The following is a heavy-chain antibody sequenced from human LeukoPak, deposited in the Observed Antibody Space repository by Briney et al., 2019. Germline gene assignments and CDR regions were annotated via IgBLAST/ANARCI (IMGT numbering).Heavy chain of an antibody. CDR3: STSHNGDPDHFDY. J-gene: IGHJ4*02. D-gene: IGHD4-17*01. CDR2: ISNDGRST. V-gene: IGHV3-74*01. Sequence: GGSLRLSCAASGFTFSSYGMHWVRQVPGEGLLWVSRISNDGRSTNYADSVKGRFTISRDNAKNTLHLQMNSLRAEDTAMYYCSTSHNGDPDHFDYWGQGTLVTVSS. CDR1: GFTFSSYG.